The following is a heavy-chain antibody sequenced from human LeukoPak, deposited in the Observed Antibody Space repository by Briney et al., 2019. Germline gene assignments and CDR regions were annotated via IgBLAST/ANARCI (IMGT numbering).Heavy chain of an antibody. D-gene: IGHD6-13*01. CDR3: AIAAYSSTWYSRYFDL. J-gene: IGHJ2*01. CDR2: IGTAGEI. V-gene: IGHV3-13*01. CDR1: GFTFSSYD. Sequence: GGSLRLSCAASGFTFSSYDIHWVRQATGKGLEWVSGIGTAGEIYCPGSVKGRFTISRENAKNSLYLQMNSLRAGDTAVYYCAIAAYSSTWYSRYFDLWGRGTLVTVSS.